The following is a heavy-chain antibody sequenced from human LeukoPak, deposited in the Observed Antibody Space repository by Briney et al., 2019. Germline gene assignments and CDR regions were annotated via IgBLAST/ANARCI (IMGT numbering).Heavy chain of an antibody. V-gene: IGHV3-9*01. CDR1: GFTFDDYA. D-gene: IGHD6-13*01. J-gene: IGHJ4*02. Sequence: PGGSLRLSCAASGFTFDDYAMHWVRQAPGKGLEWVSGISWNSGSIGCADSVKGRFTISRDNAKNSLYLQMNSLRAEDTALYYCAKDPLLYSSSWPYYFDYWGQGTLVTVSS. CDR3: AKDPLLYSSSWPYYFDY. CDR2: ISWNSGSI.